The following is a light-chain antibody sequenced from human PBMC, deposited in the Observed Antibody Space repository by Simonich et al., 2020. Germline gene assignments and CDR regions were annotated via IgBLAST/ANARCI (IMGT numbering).Light chain of an antibody. CDR2: GAS. J-gene: IGKJ5*01. V-gene: IGKV3-15*01. CDR1: HSVSSN. CDR3: QQYNNWPPIT. Sequence: EIVITQSPATLSVSPGERATLSCRASHSVSSNLAWYKQKPGQDPRLLIYGASTRANGIPARFRGSGSGTEFTLTISSLQSEDFAVYYCQQYNNWPPITFGQGTRLEIK.